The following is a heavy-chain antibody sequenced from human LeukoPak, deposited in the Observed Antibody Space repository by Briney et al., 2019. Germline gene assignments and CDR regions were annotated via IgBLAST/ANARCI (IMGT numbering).Heavy chain of an antibody. J-gene: IGHJ4*02. D-gene: IGHD6-19*01. Sequence: ASVKVSCKASGYTFSSSDINWVRQATGQGLEWMGWMNPNSGNTYYAQRFQGRVTMTRDTSISTAYMEVSSLRSEDTAVYYCARGNIAVPGTPYYFEYWGQGALVTVSS. CDR3: ARGNIAVPGTPYYFEY. CDR1: GYTFSSSD. CDR2: MNPNSGNT. V-gene: IGHV1-8*01.